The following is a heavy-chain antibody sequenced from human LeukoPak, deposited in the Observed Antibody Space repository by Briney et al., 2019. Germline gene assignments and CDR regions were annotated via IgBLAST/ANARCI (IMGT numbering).Heavy chain of an antibody. D-gene: IGHD1-26*01. CDR2: IIPIFGTA. Sequence: SVKVSCKASRGTFSSYAISWVRQAPGQGLEWMGGIIPIFGTANYAQKFQGRVTITADESTSTAYMELSSLRSEDTAVYYCAGVRIVGATEYYFDYWGQGTPVTVSS. V-gene: IGHV1-69*13. J-gene: IGHJ4*02. CDR3: AGVRIVGATEYYFDY. CDR1: RGTFSSYA.